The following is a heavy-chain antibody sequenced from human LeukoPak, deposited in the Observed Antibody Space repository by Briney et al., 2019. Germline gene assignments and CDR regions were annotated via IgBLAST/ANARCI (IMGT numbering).Heavy chain of an antibody. Sequence: ASVKVSCKASGYPFTSFEINWVRQATGEGLEWMGWMKPDSGNSAFAQKFRDRVTLSSNSSINTAYMEVSSLGSDDTAVYFCARGTFDYDDVTGIHYYYMDVWGTGTTVTVSS. CDR3: ARGTFDYDDVTGIHYYYMDV. V-gene: IGHV1-8*01. J-gene: IGHJ6*03. CDR2: MKPDSGNS. D-gene: IGHD3-3*01. CDR1: GYPFTSFE.